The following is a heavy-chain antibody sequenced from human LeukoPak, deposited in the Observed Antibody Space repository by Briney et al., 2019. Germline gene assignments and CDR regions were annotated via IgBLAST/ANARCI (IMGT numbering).Heavy chain of an antibody. J-gene: IGHJ4*02. CDR1: GYTFTAYY. D-gene: IGHD5-18*01. CDR2: INPNTGGT. CDR3: ARDDSFQFDS. V-gene: IGHV1-2*02. Sequence: ASVKVSCKASGYTFTAYYMHWVRQAPGQGLEWMGWINPNTGGTNYAQNFQGRVTTTRATSINTAYMELSSLTSDDTAVYFCARDDSFQFDSWGQGTLVTVSS.